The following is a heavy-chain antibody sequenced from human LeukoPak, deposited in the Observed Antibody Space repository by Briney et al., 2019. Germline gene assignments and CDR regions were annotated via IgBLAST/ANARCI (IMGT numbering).Heavy chain of an antibody. J-gene: IGHJ4*02. V-gene: IGHV1-2*06. CDR1: GYTFTDYY. CDR2: INPNRGGT. Sequence: GASVTVSCKTSGYTFTDYYMHWVRQAPRQGLEWMGRINPNRGGTNYAQKFQGRVTMTRDTSISTAYMELSRLRSDDTAVYYCARDRDYYFDYWGQGTLVTVSS. CDR3: ARDRDYYFDY.